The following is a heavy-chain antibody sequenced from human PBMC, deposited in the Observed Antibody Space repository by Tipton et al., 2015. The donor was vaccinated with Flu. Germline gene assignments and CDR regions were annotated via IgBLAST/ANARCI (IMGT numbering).Heavy chain of an antibody. CDR2: TFHSGET. D-gene: IGHD1-26*01. V-gene: IGHV4-38-2*01. Sequence: TLSLTCSVSGASFGSGYYWGWIRQPPGKGLEWIGNTFHSGETYLNPSLKSRVTISIDTSKNHFSLKLTSVIASDTAVYYCARTSGEADFDYWGQGTLVTVSS. CDR1: GASFGSGYY. J-gene: IGHJ4*02. CDR3: ARTSGEADFDY.